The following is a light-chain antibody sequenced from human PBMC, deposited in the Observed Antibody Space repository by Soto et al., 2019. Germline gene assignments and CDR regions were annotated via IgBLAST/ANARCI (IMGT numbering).Light chain of an antibody. V-gene: IGLV1-44*01. Sequence: QSVLTQPPSASGTPGQRVTISCSGSSPNIGSNTVNWYQQLPGTAPKLLIYSNNQRPSGVPDRFSGSKSGTSASLAISGLQSEDGTDYYCAAWDDSLNGLYVFGTGTKLTVL. J-gene: IGLJ1*01. CDR3: AAWDDSLNGLYV. CDR2: SNN. CDR1: SPNIGSNT.